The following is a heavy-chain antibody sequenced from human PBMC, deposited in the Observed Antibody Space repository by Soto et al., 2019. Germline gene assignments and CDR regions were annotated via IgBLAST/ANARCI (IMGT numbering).Heavy chain of an antibody. D-gene: IGHD2-15*01. V-gene: IGHV3-64D*06. J-gene: IGHJ4*02. CDR2: ISSNGGST. CDR3: VKDDIVVVVAATAHVH. Sequence: EVQLVESGGGLVQPGGSLRLSCSASGFTFSSYAMHWVRQAPGKGLEYVSAISSNGGSTYYADSVKGRFTISRDNSKNTLYLKMSSLRAEDTAVYYCVKDDIVVVVAATAHVHWGQGTLVTVSS. CDR1: GFTFSSYA.